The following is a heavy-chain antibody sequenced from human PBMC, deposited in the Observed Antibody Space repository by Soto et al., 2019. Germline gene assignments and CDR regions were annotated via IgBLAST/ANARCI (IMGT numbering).Heavy chain of an antibody. Sequence: SQTLSLTCAISGDSVSSNSAAWNWIRQSPSRGLEWLGRTYYRSKWYNDYAVSVKSRITINPDTSKNQFSLQLNSVTNEDTAVYYCARASSRRWYDNYYYGMDVWGQGTTVTVPS. D-gene: IGHD6-13*01. V-gene: IGHV6-1*01. J-gene: IGHJ6*02. CDR1: GDSVSSNSAA. CDR2: TYYRSKWYN. CDR3: ARASSRRWYDNYYYGMDV.